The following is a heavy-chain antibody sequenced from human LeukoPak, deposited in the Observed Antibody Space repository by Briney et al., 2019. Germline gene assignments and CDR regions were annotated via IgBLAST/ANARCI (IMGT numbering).Heavy chain of an antibody. CDR1: GFTFSSYG. J-gene: IGHJ4*02. D-gene: IGHD3-22*01. CDR3: AKSPYYYDSSGSPFDY. CDR2: ISYDGSNK. Sequence: GGSLRLSCAASGFTFSSYGMHWVRQAPGKGLEWVAVISYDGSNKYYADSVKGRFTISRDNSKNTLYLQMNSLRAEDTAVYYCAKSPYYYDSSGSPFDYWGQGTLVTVSS. V-gene: IGHV3-30*18.